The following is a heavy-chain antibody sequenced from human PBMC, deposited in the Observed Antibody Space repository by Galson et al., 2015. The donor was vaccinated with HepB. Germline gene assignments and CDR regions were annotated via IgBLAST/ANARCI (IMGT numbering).Heavy chain of an antibody. Sequence: LRLSCAASGFTFGDYAMSWVRQAPGKGLEWVGFIRSKAYGGTTEYAASVKGRFTISRDDSKSIAYLQMNSLKTEDTAVYYCTRTSRIGNGMDVWGQGTTVTVSS. D-gene: IGHD2/OR15-2a*01. J-gene: IGHJ6*02. V-gene: IGHV3-49*04. CDR3: TRTSRIGNGMDV. CDR1: GFTFGDYA. CDR2: IRSKAYGGTT.